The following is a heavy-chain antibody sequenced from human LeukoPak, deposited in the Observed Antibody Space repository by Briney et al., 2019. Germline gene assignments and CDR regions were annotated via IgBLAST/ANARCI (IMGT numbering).Heavy chain of an antibody. CDR3: SRGEQLRSWDAFDM. D-gene: IGHD4-17*01. Sequence: GGSLRLSCEASGFTFNGHWMHWVRQAPGKGLVWVSLINGDGSTISYADSVKGRFTISRDNAKNRLYLQMNSLGADDTAVYYCSRGEQLRSWDAFDMWGQGTMVTVSS. CDR2: INGDGSTI. V-gene: IGHV3-74*01. CDR1: GFTFNGHW. J-gene: IGHJ3*02.